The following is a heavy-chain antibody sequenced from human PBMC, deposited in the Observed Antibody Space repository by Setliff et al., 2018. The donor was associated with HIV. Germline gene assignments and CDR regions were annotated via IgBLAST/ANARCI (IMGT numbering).Heavy chain of an antibody. Sequence: PSETLSLTCAVHGGPLTDHYWSWIRQPPGKGLEFIGSIHYNDGKTYYNAALRSRVTISADTSKNQFSLKLSSVTAADTAVYYCARVGWDYYDSSGVGEFDYWGQGTLVTVSS. CDR3: ARVGWDYYDSSGVGEFDY. D-gene: IGHD3-22*01. J-gene: IGHJ4*02. CDR1: GGPLTDHY. CDR2: IHYNDGKT. V-gene: IGHV4-34*01.